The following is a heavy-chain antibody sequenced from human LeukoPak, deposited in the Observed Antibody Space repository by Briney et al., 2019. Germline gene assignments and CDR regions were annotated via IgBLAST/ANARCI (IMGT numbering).Heavy chain of an antibody. Sequence: GGSLRLSCAASGFTFSSYSMNWVRQAPGKGLEWVSYISSSSSTIYYADSVKGRFTISRDNAKNSLYLQMNSLRAEDTAVYYCARDCEWCGSGSYPTLLFRYYGMDAWGQGTTVTVSS. V-gene: IGHV3-48*01. CDR2: ISSSSSTI. D-gene: IGHD3-10*01. CDR3: ARDCEWCGSGSYPTLLFRYYGMDA. CDR1: GFTFSSYS. J-gene: IGHJ6*02.